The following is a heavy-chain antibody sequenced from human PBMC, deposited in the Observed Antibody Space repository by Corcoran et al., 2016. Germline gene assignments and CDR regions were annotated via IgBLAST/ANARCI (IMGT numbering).Heavy chain of an antibody. Sequence: QVQLVESGGGVVQPGRSLRLSCAASGYTFSSYGMHWVRQAPGKGLGWVAVIWYDGSLKYYGDSVKGRFTISRDDSKNTLFLQMNSLRAEDTAVYYCAKATYDFWSGYYYYYYGMDVWGQGTTVTVSS. J-gene: IGHJ6*02. D-gene: IGHD3-3*01. V-gene: IGHV3-33*06. CDR3: AKATYDFWSGYYYYYYGMDV. CDR2: IWYDGSLK. CDR1: GYTFSSYG.